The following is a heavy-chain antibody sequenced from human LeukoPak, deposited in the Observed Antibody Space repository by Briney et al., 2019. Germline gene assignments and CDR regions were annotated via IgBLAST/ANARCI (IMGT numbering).Heavy chain of an antibody. CDR2: ISDGGSRT. D-gene: IGHD7-27*01. Sequence: GGSLRLSCAASGFSFSSYAVSWVRQAPGRGLEWFSGISDGGSRTYYADSVKGRFTISRDDSKNTLYLQMNSLRAEDTAVYYCAKVQLGIGVDYWGQGTLVTVSS. CDR1: GFSFSSYA. V-gene: IGHV3-23*01. CDR3: AKVQLGIGVDY. J-gene: IGHJ4*02.